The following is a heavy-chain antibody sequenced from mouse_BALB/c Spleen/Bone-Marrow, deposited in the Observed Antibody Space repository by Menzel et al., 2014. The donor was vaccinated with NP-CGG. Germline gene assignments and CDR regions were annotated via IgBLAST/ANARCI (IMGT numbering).Heavy chain of an antibody. J-gene: IGHJ2*01. D-gene: IGHD1-1*01. Sequence: VQLQQSGAELVKPGASVKLSCKASGYTFTSFYMYWVKQRPGQGLEWIGGIHPSNGGTNFNEKFKSKATLTLDKSSRLTYMKLSSLTSEAQAVYYCTRGAYGSSQDYFDYWGQGTTLTVAS. V-gene: IGHV1S81*02. CDR3: TRGAYGSSQDYFDY. CDR1: GYTFTSFY. CDR2: IHPSNGGT.